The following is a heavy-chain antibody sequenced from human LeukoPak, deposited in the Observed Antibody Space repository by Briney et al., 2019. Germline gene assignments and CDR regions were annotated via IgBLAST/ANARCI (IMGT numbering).Heavy chain of an antibody. J-gene: IGHJ3*02. CDR1: SGSISPDY. V-gene: IGHV4-4*07. D-gene: IGHD4-17*01. CDR3: ARDQGGDYPQAFDI. CDR2: IDSSGNT. Sequence: SETLSLTCSVSSGSISPDYWNWIRQPAGKGLEWIGRIDSSGNTHYNPSLKSRVTMSVDTSKKQFSLKLRALTAADTAVYFCARDQGGDYPQAFDIWGQGTIVTVSP.